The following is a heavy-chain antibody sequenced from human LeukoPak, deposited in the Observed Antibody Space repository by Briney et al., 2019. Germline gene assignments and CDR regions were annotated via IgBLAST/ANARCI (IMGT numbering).Heavy chain of an antibody. J-gene: IGHJ4*02. Sequence: RGSLRLSFSASGSIFSTYAIHCVRHPPGNGLEWVAVISYDGRNKYFPYSVKARFLISRDNSKNTLSLQVNSLRPEDTALYYCAGDVSHYDRSGYSLDYWGQGTLVTVSS. CDR1: GSIFSTYA. CDR2: ISYDGRNK. CDR3: AGDVSHYDRSGYSLDY. V-gene: IGHV3-30*04. D-gene: IGHD3-22*01.